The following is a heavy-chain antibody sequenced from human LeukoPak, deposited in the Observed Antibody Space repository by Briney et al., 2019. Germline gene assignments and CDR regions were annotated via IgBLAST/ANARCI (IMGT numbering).Heavy chain of an antibody. CDR3: ARGYDYGGYDAGGFDY. V-gene: IGHV4-4*07. CDR2: IYTSGST. Sequence: PSETLSLTCTVSGGSISSYYWSWIRQPAGKGLEWIGRIYTSGSTNYNPSLKSRVTISVDTSKNQFSLKLSSVTAADTAVYYCARGYDYGGYDAGGFDYWGQGTLVTVSS. CDR1: GGSISSYY. J-gene: IGHJ4*02. D-gene: IGHD4-17*01.